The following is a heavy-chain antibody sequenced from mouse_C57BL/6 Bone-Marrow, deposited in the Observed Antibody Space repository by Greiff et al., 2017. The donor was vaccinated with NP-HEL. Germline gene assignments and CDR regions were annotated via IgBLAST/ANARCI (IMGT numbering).Heavy chain of an antibody. V-gene: IGHV1-26*01. CDR1: GYTFTDYY. D-gene: IGHD1-1*01. Sequence: VQLQQSGPELVKPGASVKISCKASGYTFTDYYMNWVKQSHGKSLEWIGDINPNNGGTSYNQKFKGKATLTVDKSSSTAYMELRSLTSEDSAVYYCARSRDYFLYAMDYWGKGTSVTVSS. CDR2: INPNNGGT. J-gene: IGHJ4*01. CDR3: ARSRDYFLYAMDY.